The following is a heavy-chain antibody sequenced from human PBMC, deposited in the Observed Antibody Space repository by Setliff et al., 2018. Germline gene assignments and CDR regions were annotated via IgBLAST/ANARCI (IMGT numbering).Heavy chain of an antibody. CDR3: ARVVGADGIGIDY. CDR1: GYTFSDYW. CDR2: IYPGDSDT. Sequence: PGESLKISCRGSGYTFSDYWIGWVRQMPGKGLEWMGIIYPGDSDTRYSPSFQGQVTFSADKSISTAYLQWSSLKASGTATYYCARVVGADGIGIDYWGQGTVGTVS. D-gene: IGHD2-15*01. J-gene: IGHJ4*02. V-gene: IGHV5-51*01.